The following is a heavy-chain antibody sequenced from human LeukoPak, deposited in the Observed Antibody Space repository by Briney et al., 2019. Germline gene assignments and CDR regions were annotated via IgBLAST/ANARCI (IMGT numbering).Heavy chain of an antibody. J-gene: IGHJ4*02. CDR2: ISYDGSNK. D-gene: IGHD3-10*01. CDR3: AKDRDYYGSGSYYLDY. V-gene: IGHV3-30*18. CDR1: GFIVNSYG. Sequence: GGSLRLSCVASGFIVNSYGMHWVRQAPGKGLEWVAVISYDGSNKYYADSVKGRFTISRDNSKNTLYLQMNSLRAEDTAVYYCAKDRDYYGSGSYYLDYWGQGTLVTVSS.